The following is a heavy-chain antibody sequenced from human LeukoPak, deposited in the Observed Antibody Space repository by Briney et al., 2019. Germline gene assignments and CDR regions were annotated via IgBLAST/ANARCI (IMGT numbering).Heavy chain of an antibody. CDR1: GGSFSNFY. CDR2: ITQSGNT. CDR3: ARHDEYSSNHVGLDY. Sequence: SETLSFTCAIYGGSFSNFYWNWIRQSPGKGLEWIGEITQSGNTNYNPSLKSRVTISVDTSKNHFSLKLTSVTAADTAVYYCARHDEYSSNHVGLDYWGQGTLVTVSS. D-gene: IGHD6-13*01. V-gene: IGHV4-34*01. J-gene: IGHJ4*02.